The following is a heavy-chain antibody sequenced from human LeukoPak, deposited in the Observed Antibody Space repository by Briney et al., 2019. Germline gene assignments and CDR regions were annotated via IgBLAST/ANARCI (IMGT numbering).Heavy chain of an antibody. CDR3: ARDRYYSGSYHFDY. Sequence: SVKVSCKASGGTFSSYAISWVRQAPGQGLEWMGRIIPILGIANYAQKFQGRVTMTRDTSTSTVYMELSSLRSEDTAVYYCARDRYYSGSYHFDYWGQGTLVTVSS. CDR2: IIPILGIA. CDR1: GGTFSSYA. J-gene: IGHJ4*02. V-gene: IGHV1-69*04. D-gene: IGHD1-26*01.